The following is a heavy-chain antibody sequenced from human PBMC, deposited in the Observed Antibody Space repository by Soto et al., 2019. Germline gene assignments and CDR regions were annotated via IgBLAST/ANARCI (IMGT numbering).Heavy chain of an antibody. V-gene: IGHV4-59*01. J-gene: IGHJ4*02. CDR1: GGSISSYY. CDR2: IYYSGST. Sequence: QVQLQESGPGLVKPSETLSLTCTVSGGSISSYYWSWIRQPPGKGLEWIGYIYYSGSTNYNPSLKSRVTISVDTSKNQFSLKLSSVTAADTAVYYCARNRVRGVIPFGYWGQGTLVTVSS. D-gene: IGHD3-10*01. CDR3: ARNRVRGVIPFGY.